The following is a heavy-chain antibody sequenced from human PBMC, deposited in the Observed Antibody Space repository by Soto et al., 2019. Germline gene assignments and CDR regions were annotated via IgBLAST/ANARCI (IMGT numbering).Heavy chain of an antibody. Sequence: PGGSLRLSCTATGLTFRGYWLHWVRQVSGKGPVWVSRINSDGSSTTYADSVKGRFTISRDNAKNTLYLQINSLRAEDTAVYYCARGGTYSWDAFDIWGQGTMVTVSS. D-gene: IGHD5-18*01. CDR1: GLTFRGYW. CDR2: INSDGSST. V-gene: IGHV3-74*01. CDR3: ARGGTYSWDAFDI. J-gene: IGHJ3*02.